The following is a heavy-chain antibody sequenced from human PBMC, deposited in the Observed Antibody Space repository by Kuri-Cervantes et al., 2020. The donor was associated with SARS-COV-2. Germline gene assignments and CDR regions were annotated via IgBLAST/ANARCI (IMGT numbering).Heavy chain of an antibody. CDR2: IKQDGSEK. CDR3: ARATVGQAAYYYYMDV. J-gene: IGHJ6*03. CDR1: GFTFSSYW. V-gene: IGHV3-7*04. D-gene: IGHD4-23*01. Sequence: LSLTCAASGFTFSSYWMSWVRQAPGKGLEWVANIKQDGSEKYYVDSVKGRFTISRDNAKNSLYLQMNSLRAEDTAVYYCARATVGQAAYYYYMDVWGKGTTVTVSS.